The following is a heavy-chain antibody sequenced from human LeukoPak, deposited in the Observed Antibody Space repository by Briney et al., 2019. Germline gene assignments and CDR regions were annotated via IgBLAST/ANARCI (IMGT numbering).Heavy chain of an antibody. J-gene: IGHJ4*02. CDR1: GFTLSNHE. CDR2: INSGDTTT. CDR3: ARHTYSSGKFDC. V-gene: IGHV3-48*03. Sequence: GGSLRLSCTASGFTLSNHEVKWVRQAPGKGLEWVSYINSGDTTTYYADSVKGRFTISRDSAKNSVYLQMNSLRAEDTAVYYCARHTYSSGKFDCWGQGTLVTVS. D-gene: IGHD6-25*01.